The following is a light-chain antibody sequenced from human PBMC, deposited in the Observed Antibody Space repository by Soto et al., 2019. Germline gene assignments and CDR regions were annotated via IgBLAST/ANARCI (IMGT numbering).Light chain of an antibody. J-gene: IGKJ4*01. CDR3: QQYNDGLT. V-gene: IGKV3-15*01. CDR2: GGS. Sequence: EIVMTQSPATLSVSPGERATLSCRAGKSISSNLARYQLKPGQAPRLLIYGGSTRATGIPARFSGSGSGTELTLTIAGLQSEDFAVYFCQQYNDGLTVGGGTKVDI. CDR1: KSISSN.